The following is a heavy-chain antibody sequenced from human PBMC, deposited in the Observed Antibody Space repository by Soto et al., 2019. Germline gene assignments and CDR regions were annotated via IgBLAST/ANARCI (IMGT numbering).Heavy chain of an antibody. CDR2: IVGSDGRT. CDR3: ARDYATPVTSIMILFDY. V-gene: IGHV3-23*01. CDR1: GFTFRSYA. D-gene: IGHD3-16*01. Sequence: EVELLESGGGLVQPGESLRLSCAASGFTFRSYAMSWVRQAPGKGLEWVSGIVGSDGRTYYADSVKGRFSISRDNSKNTLYLQMNSLRAEDTATYYCARDYATPVTSIMILFDYWGQGTMVTVSS. J-gene: IGHJ4*02.